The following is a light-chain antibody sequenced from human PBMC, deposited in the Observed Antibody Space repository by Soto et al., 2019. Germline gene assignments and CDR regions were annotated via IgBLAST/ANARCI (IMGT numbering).Light chain of an antibody. CDR2: AAS. CDR3: QQRNSYPRT. Sequence: DIQLTQSPSFLSASVGDRVTITCRASQGISSYLAWYQQKQRKAPKLLIYAASTLQSGVPSRFSGSGSGTEFTLTIRSLQPVDFSTCYCQQRNSYPRTFGQGTRLEIK. V-gene: IGKV1-9*01. J-gene: IGKJ5*01. CDR1: QGISSY.